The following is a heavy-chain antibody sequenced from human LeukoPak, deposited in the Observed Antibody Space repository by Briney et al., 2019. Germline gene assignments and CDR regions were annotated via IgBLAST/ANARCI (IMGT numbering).Heavy chain of an antibody. CDR1: GGSISSYY. CDR2: IYYGGST. D-gene: IGHD5-24*01. V-gene: IGHV4-59*01. CDR3: ARVRALGEMATITYFDY. Sequence: KASETLSLTCTVSGGSISSYYWSWIRQPPGKGLEWIGYIYYGGSTNYNPSLKSRVTISVDTSKNQFSLKLSSVTAADTAVYYCARVRALGEMATITYFDYWGQGTLVTVSS. J-gene: IGHJ4*02.